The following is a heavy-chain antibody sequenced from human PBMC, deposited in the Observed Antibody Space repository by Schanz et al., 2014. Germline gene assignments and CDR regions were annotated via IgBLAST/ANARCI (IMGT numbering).Heavy chain of an antibody. D-gene: IGHD3-3*01. J-gene: IGHJ4*02. V-gene: IGHV3-66*01. CDR1: GFTVSSNY. CDR3: ARDKGGYYPFDY. CDR2: IYGGGIT. Sequence: VQLVESGGGLVKPGGSLRLSCAASGFTVSSNYMSWVRQAPGKGLEWVSVIYGGGITYYADAVKGRFTISRDSSRNTLYLQMNSLRAEDTAVYYCARDKGGYYPFDYWGQGTLVTVSS.